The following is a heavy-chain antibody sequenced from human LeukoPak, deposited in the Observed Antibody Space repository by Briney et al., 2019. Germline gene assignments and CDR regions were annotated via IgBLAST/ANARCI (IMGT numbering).Heavy chain of an antibody. J-gene: IGHJ4*02. CDR3: AKVVVAGTHYFDY. CDR2: ISTDGSQK. CDR1: GFTFSRYG. V-gene: IGHV3-30*18. D-gene: IGHD6-19*01. Sequence: GGSLRLSCAASGFTFSRYGMHWVRQAPGKGLEWVAVISTDGSQKFYADSVKGRFTVSRDNSKNTLYLRMSSLTAEDTAVYYCAKVVVAGTHYFDYWGQGTLVTVSP.